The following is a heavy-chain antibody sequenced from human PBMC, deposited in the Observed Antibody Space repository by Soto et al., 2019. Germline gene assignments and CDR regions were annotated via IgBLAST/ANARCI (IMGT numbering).Heavy chain of an antibody. CDR3: ARAPAPRESITIFGVVIPEDYYYYGMDV. D-gene: IGHD3-3*01. V-gene: IGHV1-69*01. J-gene: IGHJ6*02. CDR1: GGTFSSYA. Sequence: QVQLVQSGAEVKKPGSSVKVSCKASGGTFSSYAISWVRQAPGQGLEWMGGIIPIFGTANYAQKFQGRVTITADESTSTAYMELSSLRSEDTAVNYCARAPAPRESITIFGVVIPEDYYYYGMDVWGQGTTVTVSS. CDR2: IIPIFGTA.